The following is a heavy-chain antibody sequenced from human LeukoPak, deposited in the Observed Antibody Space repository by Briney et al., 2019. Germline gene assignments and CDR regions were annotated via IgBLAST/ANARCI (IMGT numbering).Heavy chain of an antibody. Sequence: SQTLSLTCTVSGGSISSGDYYWSWIRQSPGKGLEWIGYIYYSGSTYYSPSLKSRIIISADTSRNQFSLNLSSVTAADTAVYYCARSLGRGYYYYMDVWGKGTTVTVSS. CDR2: IYYSGST. V-gene: IGHV4-30-4*08. J-gene: IGHJ6*03. D-gene: IGHD7-27*01. CDR1: GGSISSGDYY. CDR3: ARSLGRGYYYYMDV.